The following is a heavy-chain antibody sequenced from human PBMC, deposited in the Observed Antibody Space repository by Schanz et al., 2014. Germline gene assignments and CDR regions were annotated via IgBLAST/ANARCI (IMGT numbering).Heavy chain of an antibody. V-gene: IGHV7-4-1*02. CDR3: TTETIAMAGTFSI. Sequence: QDQLVQSGGEVKKPGASVKISCKASGYNFIDNGISWVRQAPGQGLEWVGWINTNTGNPTYAQGFTGRFVFSLDTSVSTAYLQISSLKAEDTAAYYCTTETIAMAGTFSIWGQGTLVTVSS. D-gene: IGHD6-19*01. CDR1: GYNFIDNG. CDR2: INTNTGNP. J-gene: IGHJ4*02.